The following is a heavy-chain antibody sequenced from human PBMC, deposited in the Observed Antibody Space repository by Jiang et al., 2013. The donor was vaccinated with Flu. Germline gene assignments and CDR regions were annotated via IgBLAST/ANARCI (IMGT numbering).Heavy chain of an antibody. J-gene: IGHJ6*02. CDR2: IVVGSGNT. CDR1: GFTFTSLC. D-gene: IGHD5-12*01. CDR3: AAEGGYDLANYYYYYGMDV. Sequence: GFTFTSLCCAVGATGSWTTDLEWIGWIVVGSGNTNYAQKFQERVTITRDMSTSTAYMELSSLRSEDTAVYYCAAEGGYDLANYYYYYGMDVWGQGTTVTVSS. V-gene: IGHV1-58*01.